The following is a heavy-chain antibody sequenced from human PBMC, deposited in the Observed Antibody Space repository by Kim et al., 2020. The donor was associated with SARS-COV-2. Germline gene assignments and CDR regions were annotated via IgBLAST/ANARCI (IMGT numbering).Heavy chain of an antibody. CDR1: GGSFSSGGNY. CDR3: ADVPPIFGVVIYACDI. J-gene: IGHJ3*02. CDR2: IYYSGSN. D-gene: IGHD3-3*01. Sequence: SETLTLTCTVSGGSFSSGGNYWGWIRQHPGKGLEWVGYIYYSGSNYYNSSLKRRVTISVDSTKNQFSLKLSSVTAAATAVYCAADVPPIFGVVIYACDI. V-gene: IGHV4-31*03.